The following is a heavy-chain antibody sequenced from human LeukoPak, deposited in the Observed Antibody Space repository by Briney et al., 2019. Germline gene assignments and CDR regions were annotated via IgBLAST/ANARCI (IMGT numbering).Heavy chain of an antibody. V-gene: IGHV4-34*01. Sequence: TSETLSLTCAVYGGSFSGYYWSWIRQPPGKGLEWIGEINHSGSTNYNPSLKGRVAISVDTSKNQFSLKLSSVTAADTAVYYCARASMVRGVLDYWGQGTLVTVSS. J-gene: IGHJ4*02. CDR1: GGSFSGYY. CDR3: ARASMVRGVLDY. D-gene: IGHD3-10*01. CDR2: INHSGST.